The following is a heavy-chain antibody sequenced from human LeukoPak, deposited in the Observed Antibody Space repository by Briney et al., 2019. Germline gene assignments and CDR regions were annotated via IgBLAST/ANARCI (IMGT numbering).Heavy chain of an antibody. Sequence: SETLSLICTVSGYSISSGYYWGWIRQPPGKGLEWIGSIYHSGSTYYNPSLKSRVTISVDTSKNQFSLKLSSVTAADTAVYYCAREVRSGSYFGYWGQGTLVTVSS. D-gene: IGHD1-26*01. V-gene: IGHV4-38-2*02. CDR3: AREVRSGSYFGY. J-gene: IGHJ4*02. CDR2: IYHSGST. CDR1: GYSISSGYY.